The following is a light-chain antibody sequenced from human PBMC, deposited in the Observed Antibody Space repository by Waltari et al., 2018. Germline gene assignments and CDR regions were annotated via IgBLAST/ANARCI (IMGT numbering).Light chain of an antibody. CDR3: QQRSNWPPVLT. CDR2: DAS. J-gene: IGKJ4*01. V-gene: IGKV3-11*01. Sequence: EIVLTQSPATLSLSPGERATRTCRAIQSGSSYLAGYQQKPGQAPRLLIYDASNRATGIPARFSGSGSGTDFTLTISSLEPEDFAVYYCQQRSNWPPVLTFGGGTKVEIK. CDR1: QSGSSY.